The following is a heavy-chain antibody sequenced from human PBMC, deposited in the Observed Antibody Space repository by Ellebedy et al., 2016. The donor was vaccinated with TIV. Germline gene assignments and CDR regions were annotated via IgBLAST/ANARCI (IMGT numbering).Heavy chain of an antibody. CDR3: ARDLGGIVGANYYYGMDV. D-gene: IGHD1-26*01. J-gene: IGHJ6*02. CDR2: ISAYNGNT. Sequence: AASVKVSCKASGYTFTSYGISWVRQAPGQGLEWMGWISAYNGNTNYAQKLQGRVTMTTDTSTSTAYMELRSLRSDDTAVYYCARDLGGIVGANYYYGMDVWGQGTTVTVSS. CDR1: GYTFTSYG. V-gene: IGHV1-18*01.